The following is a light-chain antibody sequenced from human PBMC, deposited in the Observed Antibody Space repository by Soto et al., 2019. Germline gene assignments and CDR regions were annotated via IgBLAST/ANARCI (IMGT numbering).Light chain of an antibody. CDR1: QSVNSRF. Sequence: EIVLTQSPGTLSLSPGESATLSCRASQSVNSRFLAWYQHKPGQAPRLLIYAASTRASGIPDRFSGSTSGTDFTLTISRLEPDDFEVYYCQRYGDSPPNTFGQGTKLEIK. CDR3: QRYGDSPPNT. J-gene: IGKJ2*01. V-gene: IGKV3-20*01. CDR2: AAS.